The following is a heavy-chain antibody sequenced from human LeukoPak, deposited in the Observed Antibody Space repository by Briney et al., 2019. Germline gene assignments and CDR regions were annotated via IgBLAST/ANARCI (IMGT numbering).Heavy chain of an antibody. D-gene: IGHD6-19*01. CDR1: GFTFSSYA. Sequence: GGSLRLSCAASGFTFSSYAMSWVRQAPGKGLEWVSAISGSGGSTYYADSVKGRFTISRDNSKNTLYLQRNSLRAEDTAVYYCAKVSGYGVAGTGFDYWGQGTLVTVSS. CDR2: ISGSGGST. J-gene: IGHJ4*02. V-gene: IGHV3-23*01. CDR3: AKVSGYGVAGTGFDY.